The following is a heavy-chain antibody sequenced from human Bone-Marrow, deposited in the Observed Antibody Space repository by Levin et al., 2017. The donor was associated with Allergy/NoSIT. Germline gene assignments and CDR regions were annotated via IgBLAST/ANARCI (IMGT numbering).Heavy chain of an antibody. D-gene: IGHD6-19*01. CDR2: IYTSGST. CDR1: GGSISSYY. V-gene: IGHV4-4*07. J-gene: IGHJ4*02. CDR3: ASMSAVAGWYFVVY. Sequence: PSETLSLTCTVSGGSISSYYWSWIRQPAGKGLEWIGRIYTSGSTNYNPSLKSRVTMSVDTSKNQFSLKLSSVTAADTAVYYCASMSAVAGWYFVVYWGQGTLVTVSS.